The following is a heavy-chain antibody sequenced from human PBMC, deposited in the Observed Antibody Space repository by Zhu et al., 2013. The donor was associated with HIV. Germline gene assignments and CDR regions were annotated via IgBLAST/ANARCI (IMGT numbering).Heavy chain of an antibody. CDR3: ARDPEYYDILTGPLYYFDY. J-gene: IGHJ4*02. D-gene: IGHD3-9*01. CDR2: IIPIFGTA. V-gene: IGHV1-69*06. Sequence: QVQLVQSGAEVKKPGSSVKVSCKASGGTFSSYAISWVRQAPGQGLEWMGGIIPIFGTANYAQKFQGRVTITADKSTSTAYMELSSLRSDDTAVYYCARDPEYYDILTGPLYYFDYWGQGTLVTVSS. CDR1: GGTFSSYA.